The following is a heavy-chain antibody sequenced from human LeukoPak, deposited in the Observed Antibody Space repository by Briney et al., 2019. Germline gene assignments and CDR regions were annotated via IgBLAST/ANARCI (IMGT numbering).Heavy chain of an antibody. V-gene: IGHV4-30-2*01. CDR2: IYHSGST. D-gene: IGHD2-15*01. CDR3: ARDIGCSGGSCYSNY. Sequence: PSETLSLTCTVSGGSISSGGYYWSWIRQPPGKGLEWIGYIYHSGSTYYNPSLKSRVTISVDTSKNQFSLKLSSVTAADTAVYYCARDIGCSGGSCYSNYWGQGTLVTVSP. CDR1: GGSISSGGYY. J-gene: IGHJ4*02.